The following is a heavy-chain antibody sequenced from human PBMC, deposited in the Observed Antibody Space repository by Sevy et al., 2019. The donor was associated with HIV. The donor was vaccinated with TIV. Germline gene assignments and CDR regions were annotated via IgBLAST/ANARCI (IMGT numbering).Heavy chain of an antibody. Sequence: GGSLRLFCAASGFTFSGSAIHWVRQASGKGLEWVGRIRSKANSFATAYAASVKGGFTISRDDSKNTAYLQMNSLKTEDTAVYYCTRHNDYGDHGMFDYWGQGTLVTVSS. J-gene: IGHJ4*02. D-gene: IGHD4-17*01. CDR3: TRHNDYGDHGMFDY. CDR2: IRSKANSFAT. V-gene: IGHV3-73*01. CDR1: GFTFSGSA.